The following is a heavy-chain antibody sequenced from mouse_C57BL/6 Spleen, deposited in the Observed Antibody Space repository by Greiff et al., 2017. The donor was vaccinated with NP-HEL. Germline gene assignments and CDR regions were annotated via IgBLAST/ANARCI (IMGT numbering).Heavy chain of an antibody. CDR1: GFNIKNTY. D-gene: IGHD2-4*01. CDR3: ARYGNPYEYDKGYCDV. J-gene: IGHJ1*03. CDR2: IDPANGNT. V-gene: IGHV14-3*01. Sequence: VQLKESVAELVRPGASVKLSCTASGFNIKNTYMHWVKQRPEQGLEWIGRIDPANGNTKYAPKFQGKATITADTSSNTAYLQLSSLTSEDTAIYYCARYGNPYEYDKGYCDVWGTGTTVTVSS.